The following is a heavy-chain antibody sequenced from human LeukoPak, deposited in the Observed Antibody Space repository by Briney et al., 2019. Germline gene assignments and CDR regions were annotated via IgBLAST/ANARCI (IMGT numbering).Heavy chain of an antibody. J-gene: IGHJ6*03. D-gene: IGHD2-2*01. CDR2: MNPNSGNT. Sequence: GASVKVSCKASGYTFTSYDINWVRQATGQGLEWMGWMNPNSGNTGYAQKFQGRVTMTRNTSISTAYMELSSLRSEDTAVYYCAGKMPPRPLYYYYYMDVWGKGTTVTVSS. V-gene: IGHV1-8*01. CDR1: GYTFTSYD. CDR3: AGKMPPRPLYYYYYMDV.